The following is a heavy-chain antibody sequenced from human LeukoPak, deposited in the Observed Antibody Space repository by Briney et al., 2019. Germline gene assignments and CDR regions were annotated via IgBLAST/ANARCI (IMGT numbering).Heavy chain of an antibody. CDR1: GGTLSSYP. CDR3: ARSVASPDAGRGNWFDP. Sequence: SVKVSCKASGGTLSSYPISWVRQAPGQGLEWMGRVIPIVGITNYGQKFQGRVTLTADISTNTAYKELSGLTFDDTAMYYCARSVASPDAGRGNWFDPWGQGTLVTVSS. CDR2: VIPIVGIT. V-gene: IGHV1-69*02. J-gene: IGHJ5*02. D-gene: IGHD3-10*01.